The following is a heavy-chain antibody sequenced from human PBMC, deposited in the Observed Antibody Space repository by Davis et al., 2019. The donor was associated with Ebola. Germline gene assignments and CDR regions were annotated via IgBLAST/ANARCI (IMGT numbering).Heavy chain of an antibody. CDR1: GYTFTNYG. CDR2: INPSGGST. V-gene: IGHV1-46*01. Sequence: ASVKVSCKASGYTFTNYGITWVRQAPGQGLEWMGIINPSGGSTSYAQKFQGRVTMTRDTSTSTVYMELSSLRSEDTAVYYCARHEPTVTTFDYWGQGTLVTVSS. D-gene: IGHD4-17*01. CDR3: ARHEPTVTTFDY. J-gene: IGHJ4*02.